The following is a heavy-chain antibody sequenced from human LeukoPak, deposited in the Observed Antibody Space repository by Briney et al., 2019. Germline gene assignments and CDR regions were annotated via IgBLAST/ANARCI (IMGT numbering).Heavy chain of an antibody. CDR2: IYYSGST. Sequence: SETLSLTCTVSGGSISTYFWSWIRQPPGKGLEWIGYIYYSGSTNYNPSLKSRVTISLDTSKNQFSLRLSSLTAADTAVYYCARHRVPGTAIWPGWFDPWGQGTLVTVSS. D-gene: IGHD2-2*02. V-gene: IGHV4-59*08. J-gene: IGHJ5*02. CDR3: ARHRVPGTAIWPGWFDP. CDR1: GGSISTYF.